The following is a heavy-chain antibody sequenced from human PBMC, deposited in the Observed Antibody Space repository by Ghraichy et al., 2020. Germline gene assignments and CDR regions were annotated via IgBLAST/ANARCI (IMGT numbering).Heavy chain of an antibody. CDR2: INSDGSST. V-gene: IGHV3-74*01. D-gene: IGHD2-2*01. CDR1: GFTFSSYW. CDR3: ARDSGIVVVPAATKDDYFDY. J-gene: IGHJ4*02. Sequence: GSLRLSCAASGFTFSSYWMHWVRQAPGKGLVWVSRINSDGSSTNYADSVKGRFTISRDNAKNTLYLQMNSLRAEDTAVYYCARDSGIVVVPAATKDDYFDYWGQGTLVTVSS.